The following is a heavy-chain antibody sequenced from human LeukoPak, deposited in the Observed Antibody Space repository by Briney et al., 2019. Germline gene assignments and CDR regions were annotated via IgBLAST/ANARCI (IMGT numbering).Heavy chain of an antibody. V-gene: IGHV3-23*01. Sequence: PGGSLRLSCAASGFTFSSYAMSWVRQAPGEGLEWVSAISGSGGSTYYADSVKGRFTISRDNSKNTLYLQMNSLRAEDTAVYYCAKSGGGDFSLGHNYWGQGTLVTVSS. CDR2: ISGSGGST. CDR1: GFTFSSYA. J-gene: IGHJ4*02. D-gene: IGHD3/OR15-3a*01. CDR3: AKSGGGDFSLGHNY.